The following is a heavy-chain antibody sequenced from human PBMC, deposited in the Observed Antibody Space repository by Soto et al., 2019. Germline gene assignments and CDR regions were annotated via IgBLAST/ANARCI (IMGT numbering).Heavy chain of an antibody. CDR1: GGSISSGGYY. V-gene: IGHV4-31*03. J-gene: IGHJ4*02. CDR3: ARERWLQVRYFDY. Sequence: QVQLQESGPGLVKPSQILSLTCTVSGGSISSGGYYWSWIRQHPGKALEWIGYIYYSGSTYYNPSLKSRVTISVDTSKNQYSLKLSSVTAADTAVYYCARERWLQVRYFDYWGQGTLVTVSS. D-gene: IGHD5-12*01. CDR2: IYYSGST.